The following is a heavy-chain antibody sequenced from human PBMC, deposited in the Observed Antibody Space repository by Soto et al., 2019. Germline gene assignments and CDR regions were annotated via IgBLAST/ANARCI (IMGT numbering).Heavy chain of an antibody. J-gene: IGHJ4*02. Sequence: PGGSLRLSCAASGFAFSSYGMHWFRQAPGKGLEWVAVIWYDGSNKYYADSVKGRFTISRDNSKNTLYLQMNSLRAEDTAVYYCARVRWIQLWNAAGGYFDYWGQGTLVTVSS. CDR3: ARVRWIQLWNAAGGYFDY. CDR2: IWYDGSNK. V-gene: IGHV3-33*01. D-gene: IGHD5-18*01. CDR1: GFAFSSYG.